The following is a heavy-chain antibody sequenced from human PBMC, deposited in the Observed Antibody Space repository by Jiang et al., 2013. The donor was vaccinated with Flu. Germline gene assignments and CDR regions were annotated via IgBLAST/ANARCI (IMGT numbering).Heavy chain of an antibody. CDR3: ASNKSPNYYGSGSYYNNWFDP. Sequence: SGAEVKKPGASVKVSCKASGYTFTSYYMHWVRQAPGQGLEWMGIINPSGGSTSYAQKFQGRVTMTRDTSTSTVYMELSSLRSEDTAVYYCASNKSPNYYGSGSYYNNWFDPWGQGTLVTVSS. CDR1: GYTFTSYY. CDR2: INPSGGST. D-gene: IGHD3-10*01. V-gene: IGHV1-46*03. J-gene: IGHJ5*02.